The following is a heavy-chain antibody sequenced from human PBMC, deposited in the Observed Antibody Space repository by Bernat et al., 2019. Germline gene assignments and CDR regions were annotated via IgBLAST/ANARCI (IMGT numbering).Heavy chain of an antibody. CDR3: ARRSSSGWYSDY. Sequence: QQQLQESGPGLVKPSETLSLICTVSGGSISSSGYYWGWIRQPPGKGLEWIGSIYYSGSTYYNPSLKSRVTISVDTSKNQFSLKLTSVTAADTAVYYCARRSSSGWYSDYWGQGTLVTVSS. V-gene: IGHV4-39*01. CDR2: IYYSGST. J-gene: IGHJ4*02. D-gene: IGHD6-19*01. CDR1: GGSISSSGYY.